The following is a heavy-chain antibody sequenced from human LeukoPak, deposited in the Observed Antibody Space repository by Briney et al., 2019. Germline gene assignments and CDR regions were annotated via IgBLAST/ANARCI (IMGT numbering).Heavy chain of an antibody. V-gene: IGHV3-33*01. CDR1: GFTFSSYG. Sequence: GGSLRLSCAASGFTFSSYGMHWVRQAPGKGLEWVAVIWYDGGNKYYADSVKGRFTISRDNSKNTLYLQMNSLRAEDTAVYYCARVGTDYRNIDYWGQGTLVTVSS. CDR3: ARVGTDYRNIDY. D-gene: IGHD4-17*01. J-gene: IGHJ4*02. CDR2: IWYDGGNK.